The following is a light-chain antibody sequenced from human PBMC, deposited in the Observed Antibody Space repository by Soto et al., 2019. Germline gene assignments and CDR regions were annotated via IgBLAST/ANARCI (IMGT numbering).Light chain of an antibody. CDR2: SNN. Sequence: QSVLTQTPSASGTPGQRVTISCSGSNSNIESNTVNWYQQIPGTAPKLLIYSNNQRPSGVPDRFSGSKSGTSASLAISGLQSDDEADYYCAAWDDSLNGHVVFGGGTKLTVL. CDR3: AAWDDSLNGHVV. CDR1: NSNIESNT. V-gene: IGLV1-44*01. J-gene: IGLJ2*01.